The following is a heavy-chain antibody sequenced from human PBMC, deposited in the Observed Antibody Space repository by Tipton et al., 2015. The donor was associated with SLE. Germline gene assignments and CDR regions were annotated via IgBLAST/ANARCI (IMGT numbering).Heavy chain of an antibody. J-gene: IGHJ3*02. CDR1: GGTFSSYA. D-gene: IGHD2-2*01. CDR3: ARPVPAAGGAFDI. Sequence: VQLVQSGPEVKKPGSSVKVSCKASGGTFSSYAISWVRQAPGQGLEWMGGIIPIFGTANYAQRFQGRVTITTDESTSTAYMELSSLRSEDTAVYYCARPVPAAGGAFDIWGQGTMVTVSS. V-gene: IGHV1-69*01. CDR2: IIPIFGTA.